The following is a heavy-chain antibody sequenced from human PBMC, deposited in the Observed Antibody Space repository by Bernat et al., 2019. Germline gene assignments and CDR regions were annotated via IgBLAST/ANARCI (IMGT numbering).Heavy chain of an antibody. CDR1: GVSISSGGYY. Sequence: QVQLQESGPGLVKPSQTLSLTCTVSGVSISSGGYYWSWIRQHPGKGLEWIGYIYYSGSTYYNPSLKSRVTISVDTSKNQFSLKLSSVTAADTAVYYCAREWVVPAAIVGAFDIWGQGTMVTVSS. D-gene: IGHD2-2*02. CDR3: AREWVVPAAIVGAFDI. CDR2: IYYSGST. J-gene: IGHJ3*02. V-gene: IGHV4-31*03.